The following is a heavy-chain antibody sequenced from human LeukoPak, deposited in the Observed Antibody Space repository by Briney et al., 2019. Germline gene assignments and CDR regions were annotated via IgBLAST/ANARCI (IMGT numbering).Heavy chain of an antibody. D-gene: IGHD3-22*01. CDR2: ISACNGNT. CDR3: ARVVFSYYYDSSGYYSPIIDY. Sequence: ASVKVSCKASGYTFTSYGISWVRQAPGQGLEWMGWISACNGNTNYAQKLQGRVTMTTDTSTSTAYMELRSLRSDDTAVYYCARVVFSYYYDSSGYYSPIIDYWGQGTLVTVSS. CDR1: GYTFTSYG. V-gene: IGHV1-18*01. J-gene: IGHJ4*02.